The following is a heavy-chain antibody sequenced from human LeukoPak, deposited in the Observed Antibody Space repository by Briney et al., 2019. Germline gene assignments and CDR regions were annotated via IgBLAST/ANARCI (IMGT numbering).Heavy chain of an antibody. Sequence: ASETLSLTCTVSGGSISSYYWSWIRRPPGKGLEWIGYIYYSGSTNYNPPLKSRVTISVDTSKNQFSLNLSSVTAADTAVYYCARHGSSYYYYGLDVWGQGTTVTVSS. D-gene: IGHD6-6*01. CDR1: GGSISSYY. CDR2: IYYSGST. V-gene: IGHV4-59*08. J-gene: IGHJ6*02. CDR3: ARHGSSYYYYGLDV.